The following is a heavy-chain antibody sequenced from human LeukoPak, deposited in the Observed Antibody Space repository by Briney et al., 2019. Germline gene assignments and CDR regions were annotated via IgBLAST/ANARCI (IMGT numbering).Heavy chain of an antibody. CDR1: GLTFSSYS. CDR3: ARFFGFSIVGATYAFDI. D-gene: IGHD1-26*01. Sequence: GGSLRLSCAASGLTFSSYSMNWVRQAPGKGLEWVSSISSSSSYIYYADSIKGRFTISRDNAKNSLFLQMNSLRAEDTAVYYCARFFGFSIVGATYAFDIWGQGTMVTVSS. CDR2: ISSSSSYI. J-gene: IGHJ3*02. V-gene: IGHV3-21*01.